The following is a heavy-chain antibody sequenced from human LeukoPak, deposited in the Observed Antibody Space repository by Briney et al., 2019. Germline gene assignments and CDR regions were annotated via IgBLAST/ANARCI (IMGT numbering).Heavy chain of an antibody. V-gene: IGHV4-30-4*08. J-gene: IGHJ4*02. CDR3: ARKLGYDSSGYSHYFDY. CDR2: VFYSGST. CDR1: GGSISSGDYY. D-gene: IGHD3-22*01. Sequence: MPSETLSLTCTVSGGSISSGDYYWSWIRQPPGKGLEWIGYVFYSGSTYYNPSLKSRVTISVDTSKNQFSLKLSSVTAADTAVYYCARKLGYDSSGYSHYFDYWGQGTLVTVSS.